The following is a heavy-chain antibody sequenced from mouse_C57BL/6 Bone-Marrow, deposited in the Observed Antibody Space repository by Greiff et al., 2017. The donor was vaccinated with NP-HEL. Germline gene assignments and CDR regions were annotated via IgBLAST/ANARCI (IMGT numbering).Heavy chain of an antibody. D-gene: IGHD2-5*01. V-gene: IGHV14-4*01. Sequence: EVQVVESGAELVRPGASVKLSCTASGFNIKDDYMHWVKQRPEQGLEWIGWIDPENGDTEYASKFQGKATITADTSSNTAYLQLSSLTSEDTAVYYCTTYSNLPYAMDYWGQGTSVTVSS. CDR3: TTYSNLPYAMDY. J-gene: IGHJ4*01. CDR2: IDPENGDT. CDR1: GFNIKDDY.